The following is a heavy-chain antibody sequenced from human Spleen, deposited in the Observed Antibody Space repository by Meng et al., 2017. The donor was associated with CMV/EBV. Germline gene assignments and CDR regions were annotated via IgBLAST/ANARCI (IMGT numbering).Heavy chain of an antibody. Sequence: VELVGAGGGLVQPGGSLRLSCAVSGFTFSFYWMHWVRQAPGKVLVWVSRINSDGSSTSYADSVKGRFTISRDNAKNTLYLQMNRLRAEDTAVYYCARDERGVSPDYWGQGTLVTVSS. J-gene: IGHJ4*02. D-gene: IGHD3-10*01. CDR1: GFTFSFYW. V-gene: IGHV3-74*01. CDR3: ARDERGVSPDY. CDR2: INSDGSST.